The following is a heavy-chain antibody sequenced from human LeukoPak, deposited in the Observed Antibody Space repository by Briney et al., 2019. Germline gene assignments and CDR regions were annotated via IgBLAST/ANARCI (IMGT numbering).Heavy chain of an antibody. V-gene: IGHV3-30*02. Sequence: PGGSLRLSCGASGSIFSNYGIHWVRQAPGKGLQWVAFIRYDGSEKYYADSVKGRFTISRDNSKNTLYLQMNSLRAEDTAVYYCAKGFDFHFDYWGQGTLVTVSS. J-gene: IGHJ4*02. CDR3: AKGFDFHFDY. CDR1: GSIFSNYG. D-gene: IGHD3-9*01. CDR2: IRYDGSEK.